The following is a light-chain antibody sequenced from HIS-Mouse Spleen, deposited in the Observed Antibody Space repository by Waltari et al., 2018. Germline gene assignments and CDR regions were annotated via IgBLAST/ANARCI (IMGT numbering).Light chain of an antibody. CDR1: SSDDGSSSL. Sequence: QSALTQPASVSGSPGQSITISCTGTSSDDGSSSLFSWYQQHPGKAPKLMIYEGSKRPSGVSNRFSGSKSGNTASLTISGLQAEDEADYYCCSYAGSSTWVFGGGTKLTVL. V-gene: IGLV2-23*01. CDR3: CSYAGSSTWV. J-gene: IGLJ3*02. CDR2: EGS.